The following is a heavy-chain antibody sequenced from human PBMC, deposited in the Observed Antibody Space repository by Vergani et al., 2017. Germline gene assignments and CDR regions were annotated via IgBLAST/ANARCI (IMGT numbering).Heavy chain of an antibody. J-gene: IGHJ4*02. D-gene: IGHD4-17*01. CDR1: GFTFSSYA. Sequence: EVQLLESGGGLVQPGGSLRLSCAASGFTFSSYAMSWVRQAPGKGLGWVSAISGSGGSTYYADSVKGRFTISRDNSKITLYLQMNSLRAEDTAVYYCAKDRSIYGDYAGYWGQGTLVTVSS. CDR3: AKDRSIYGDYAGY. CDR2: ISGSGGST. V-gene: IGHV3-23*01.